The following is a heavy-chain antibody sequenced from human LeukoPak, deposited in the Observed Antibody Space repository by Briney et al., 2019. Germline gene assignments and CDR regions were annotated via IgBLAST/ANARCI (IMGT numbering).Heavy chain of an antibody. J-gene: IGHJ4*02. CDR1: GGSFSGYY. V-gene: IGHV4-34*01. CDR2: INHSGST. Sequence: KPSETLSLTCAGYGGSFSGYYWSWIRQPPGKGLEWIGEINHSGSTNYNPSLKSRVTISVDTSKNQFSLKLSSVTAADTAVYYCASWVPAAPYWGQGTLVTVSS. CDR3: ASWVPAAPY. D-gene: IGHD2-2*01.